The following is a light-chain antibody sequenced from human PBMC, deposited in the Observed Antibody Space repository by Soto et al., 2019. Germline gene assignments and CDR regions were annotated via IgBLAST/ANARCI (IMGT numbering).Light chain of an antibody. CDR1: RSDIGDSNF. CDR3: ASFRSGTLLV. V-gene: IGLV2-14*01. Sequence: QSVLTQPASVSGSPGQSVTISCTGPRSDIGDSNFISWYQHSPGKAPRLLIYEVNNRPSGVSKRFSGSKAGNTASLTISGLLDDDEADYFCASFRSGTLLVFGSGTNVTVL. CDR2: EVN. J-gene: IGLJ1*01.